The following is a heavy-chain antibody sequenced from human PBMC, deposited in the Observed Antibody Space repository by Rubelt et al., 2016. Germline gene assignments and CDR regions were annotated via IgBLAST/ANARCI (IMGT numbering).Heavy chain of an antibody. J-gene: IGHJ4*02. V-gene: IGHV4-4*07. CDR1: GGSISSYY. Sequence: QLQLQESGPGLVKPSETLSLTCTVSGGSISSYYWSWIRQPAGKGLEWIGRIYTSGSTNYNPSLKYRGPRQVSSPTTRWSRTRSLCTASETAVYYCARESPKGVGVLEARDWGQGTLVTVSS. CDR3: ARESPKGVGVLEARD. D-gene: IGHD3-10*01. CDR2: IYTSGST.